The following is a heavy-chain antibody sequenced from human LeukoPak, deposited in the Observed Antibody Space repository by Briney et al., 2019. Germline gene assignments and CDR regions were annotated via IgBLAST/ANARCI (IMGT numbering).Heavy chain of an antibody. CDR2: IKYDGSEK. D-gene: IGHD6-13*01. J-gene: IGHJ4*02. CDR3: ARSIAAAAPPDDY. V-gene: IGHV3-7*01. Sequence: GGSLRLSCTASGLSFSGQWMNWVRQSPGQGLEWVANIKYDGSEKYYVDSVKGRFTISREDAKNSLSLQMDSVRPEDTAVYYCARSIAAAAPPDDYWGQGTLVTVSS. CDR1: GLSFSGQW.